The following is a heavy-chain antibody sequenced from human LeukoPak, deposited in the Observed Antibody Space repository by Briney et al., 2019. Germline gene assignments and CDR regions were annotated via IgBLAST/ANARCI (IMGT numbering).Heavy chain of an antibody. J-gene: IGHJ4*02. CDR2: IIPIFGTA. CDR3: ASRAVAGYFDY. Sequence: SVTVSCKASGGTFSSYAISWVRQAPGQGLEWMGGIIPIFGTANHAQKFQGRVTITADESTSTAYMELSSLRSEDTAVYYCASRAVAGYFDYWGQGTLVTVSS. CDR1: GGTFSSYA. V-gene: IGHV1-69*01. D-gene: IGHD6-19*01.